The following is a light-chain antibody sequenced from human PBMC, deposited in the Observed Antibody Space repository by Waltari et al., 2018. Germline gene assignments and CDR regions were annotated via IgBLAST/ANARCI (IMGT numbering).Light chain of an antibody. J-gene: IGKJ2*01. CDR2: WAS. CDR1: QSVVFSSNNKNY. CDR3: QQCYTFPYT. V-gene: IGKV4-1*01. Sequence: DIVLTQSLEYLPVSLGERATINCKSSQSVVFSSNNKNYLAWYQQKPGQPPKLLITWASTRESGVPDRFSGSGSETDFTLTISSLQAEDVAVYYCQQCYTFPYTFGQGTKLEIK.